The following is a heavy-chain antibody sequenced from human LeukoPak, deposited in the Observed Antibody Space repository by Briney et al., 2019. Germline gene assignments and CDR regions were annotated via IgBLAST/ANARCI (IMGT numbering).Heavy chain of an antibody. CDR2: TYYRSKWYN. CDR3: ARDGDKLRTKNYYYGMDV. D-gene: IGHD1-7*01. CDR1: GDSVSSNSAA. Sequence: SQTLSLTCAISGDSVSSNSAAWNWIRQSPSRGLEWLGRTYYRSKWYNDYAVSVKSRITINPDTSKNQFSLQLNSVTPEDTAVYYCARDGDKLRTKNYYYGMDVWGQGTTVTVSS. V-gene: IGHV6-1*01. J-gene: IGHJ6*02.